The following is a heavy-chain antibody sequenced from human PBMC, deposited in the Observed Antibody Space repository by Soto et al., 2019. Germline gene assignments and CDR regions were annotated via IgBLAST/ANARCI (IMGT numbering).Heavy chain of an antibody. Sequence: GGSLILSCAASGFTFSSYAMHWVRQAPGKGLEWVAVISYDGSNKYYADSVKGRFTISRDNSKNTLYLQMNSLRAEDTAVYYCARDLGSGPIIDAFEIWGQGTMVTVSS. V-gene: IGHV3-30-3*01. CDR3: ARDLGSGPIIDAFEI. CDR1: GFTFSSYA. CDR2: ISYDGSNK. D-gene: IGHD6-19*01. J-gene: IGHJ3*02.